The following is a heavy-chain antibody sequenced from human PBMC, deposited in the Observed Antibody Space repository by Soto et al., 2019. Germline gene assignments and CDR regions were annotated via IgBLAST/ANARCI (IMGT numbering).Heavy chain of an antibody. CDR2: IYQSGVT. V-gene: IGHV4-30-2*01. D-gene: IGHD6-19*01. J-gene: IGHJ5*02. CDR3: AGMPYTSDLRFDH. CDR1: GDSYSISTYS. Sequence: PSETLSLTCNMSGDSYSISTYSWSWIRQPPGKALQWIGFIYQSGVTSYNPSLASRVSISLDRSNNQCSLKLKSVTAADTAVYFCAGMPYTSDLRFDHWGPGTLVTVSS.